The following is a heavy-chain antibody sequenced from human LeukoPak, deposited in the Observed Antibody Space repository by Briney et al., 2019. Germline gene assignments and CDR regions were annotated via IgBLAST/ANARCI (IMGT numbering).Heavy chain of an antibody. J-gene: IGHJ4*02. Sequence: SQTLSLTCAISGDSASSNSATWNWIRQSPSRGLEWLGRTYYRSKWFRDYAVSVKSRITINPDTSKNQFSLQLNSLTPEDTAVYYCARLASGTSDGGDYWGQGTLATVSS. CDR1: GDSASSNSAT. D-gene: IGHD1-26*01. V-gene: IGHV6-1*01. CDR2: TYYRSKWFR. CDR3: ARLASGTSDGGDY.